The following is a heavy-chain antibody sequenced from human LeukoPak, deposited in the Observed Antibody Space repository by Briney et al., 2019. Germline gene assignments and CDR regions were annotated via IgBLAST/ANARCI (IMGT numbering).Heavy chain of an antibody. V-gene: IGHV3-23*01. CDR2: ISAGADVK. J-gene: IGHJ3*02. Sequence: PGGSLRLSCEAAGFSFRDYPMGWVRRASGKRLEWVSGISAGADVKFYADPVKGRFTISRDNSKNTLYLQMNSLRAEDSAEYYCAKSLLTTATGTGRAFDIWGQGTMVTVSA. CDR3: AKSLLTTATGTGRAFDI. D-gene: IGHD1-1*01. CDR1: GFSFRDYP.